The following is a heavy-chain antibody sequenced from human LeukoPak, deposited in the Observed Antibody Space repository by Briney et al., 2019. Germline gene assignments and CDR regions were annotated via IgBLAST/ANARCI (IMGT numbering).Heavy chain of an antibody. V-gene: IGHV1-69*05. D-gene: IGHD5-18*01. CDR2: IIPIFGTA. CDR1: GGTFSSYA. Sequence: SVKVSCKASGGTFSSYAISWVRQAPGQGLEWMGRIIPIFGTANYAQKFQGRVTITTDESTSTAYMELRSLRSEDTAVYYCARRHTAMVEDAFDIWGQGTMVTVSS. J-gene: IGHJ3*02. CDR3: ARRHTAMVEDAFDI.